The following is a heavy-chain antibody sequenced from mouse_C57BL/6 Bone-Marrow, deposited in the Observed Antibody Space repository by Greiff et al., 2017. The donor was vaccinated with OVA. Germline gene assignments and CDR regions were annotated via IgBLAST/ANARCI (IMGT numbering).Heavy chain of an antibody. D-gene: IGHD1-1*01. J-gene: IGHJ1*03. CDR1: GYAFSSSW. Sequence: QVQLQQSGPELVKPGASVKISCKASGYAFSSSWMNWVKQRPGKGLEWIGRIYPGDGDTNYNGKFKGKATLTADKSSSTAYMQLSSLTSEDSAVYFGARTRRGHYYGSSPQWYVDVWGTGTTVTVSS. CDR2: IYPGDGDT. CDR3: ARTRRGHYYGSSPQWYVDV. V-gene: IGHV1-82*01.